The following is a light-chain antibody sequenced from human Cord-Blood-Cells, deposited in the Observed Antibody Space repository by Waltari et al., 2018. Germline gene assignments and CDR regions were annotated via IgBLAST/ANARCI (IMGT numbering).Light chain of an antibody. CDR1: SSDVGGYNY. Sequence: SCTGTSSDVGGYNYVSWYQQHPGKAPKLMIYDVSKRPSGVPDRFSGSKSGNTASLTISGLQAEDEADYYCCSYAGSYVFGTGTKVTVL. CDR3: CSYAGSYV. V-gene: IGLV2-11*01. CDR2: DVS. J-gene: IGLJ1*01.